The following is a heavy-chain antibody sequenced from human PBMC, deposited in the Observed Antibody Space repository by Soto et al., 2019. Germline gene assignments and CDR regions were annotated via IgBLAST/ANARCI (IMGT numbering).Heavy chain of an antibody. V-gene: IGHV4-59*01. CDR2: IYYSGST. D-gene: IGHD4-17*01. CDR1: GGSISSYY. CDR3: ARYYGDYAFDAFDI. J-gene: IGHJ3*02. Sequence: QVQLQESGPGLVKPSETLSLTCTVSGGSISSYYWSWIRQPPGKGLEWIGYIYYSGSTNYNPSLKSRVTISVDTSKNQSSLKLSSVTAADTDVYYCARYYGDYAFDAFDIWGQVTMVTVSS.